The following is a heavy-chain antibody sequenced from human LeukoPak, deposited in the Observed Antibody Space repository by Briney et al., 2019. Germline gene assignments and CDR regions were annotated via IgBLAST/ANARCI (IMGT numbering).Heavy chain of an antibody. CDR3: AREVTVAGTFYFYMDV. V-gene: IGHV4-59*11. CDR1: GGSISIHY. J-gene: IGHJ6*03. CDR2: IYYGGRT. Sequence: SETLSLTCSVSGGSISIHYWTWVRQPPGQALELIGYIYYGGRTQYNPSLKSRVTMTMDTSKNQFSLRLNSVSAADTAVYYCAREVTVAGTFYFYMDVWGKGTTVTVSS. D-gene: IGHD6-19*01.